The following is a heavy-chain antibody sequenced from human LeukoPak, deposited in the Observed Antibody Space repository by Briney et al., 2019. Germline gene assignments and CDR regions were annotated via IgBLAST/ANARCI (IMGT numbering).Heavy chain of an antibody. CDR1: GGSFSGYY. CDR2: INHSGST. Sequence: SETLSLTCAVYGGSFSGYYWSWIRQPPGKGLEWIGEINHSGSTNYNPSLKSRVTISVDTSKNQFSLKLSSVTAADTAVYYCARHLGGGLWGSYYFDYWGQGTLVTVSS. V-gene: IGHV4-34*01. CDR3: ARHLGGGLWGSYYFDY. J-gene: IGHJ4*02. D-gene: IGHD2-8*02.